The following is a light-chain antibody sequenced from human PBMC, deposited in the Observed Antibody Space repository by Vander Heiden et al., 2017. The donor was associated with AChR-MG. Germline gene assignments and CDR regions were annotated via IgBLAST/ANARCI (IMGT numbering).Light chain of an antibody. CDR2: DAS. Sequence: QSALTQPASVSGSPGQSITLSCTGASAFLENDKFVSWYQHHPVRAPKLIIFDASKRPSGVASRFSGSKSGSTASLTISGVQAEDEAEYYCSSYTGSDSPFVLFGGGTNLTVL. V-gene: IGLV2-14*02. J-gene: IGLJ2*01. CDR3: SSYTGSDSPFVL. CDR1: SAFLENDKF.